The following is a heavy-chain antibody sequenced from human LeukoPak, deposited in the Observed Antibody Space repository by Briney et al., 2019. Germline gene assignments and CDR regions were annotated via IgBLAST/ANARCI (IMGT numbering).Heavy chain of an antibody. CDR1: GGSFSSYY. D-gene: IGHD6-19*01. V-gene: IGHV4-59*08. J-gene: IGHJ4*02. Sequence: SETLSLTCTVSGGSFSSYYWSWIRQPPGKGLEWIGYIYYSGYTNYNSSLNSRVTISVDTSKNQFSLKLSSVTAADTAVYYCARQGVSGWYEDYWGQGTLVTVSS. CDR3: ARQGVSGWYEDY. CDR2: IYYSGYT.